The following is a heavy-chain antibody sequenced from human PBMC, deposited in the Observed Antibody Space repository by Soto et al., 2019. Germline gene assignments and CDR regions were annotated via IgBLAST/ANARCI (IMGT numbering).Heavy chain of an antibody. CDR3: ARLQYTVVTALDI. D-gene: IGHD2-15*01. CDR2: IYHTVNT. Sequence: SETLSLTCSVSGVSIGSHCWSWIRQAPGKGPELVGYIYHTVNTNYNPALKSRVTISMDTSKNQLSLQLSSVTAADTAVYYCARLQYTVVTALDIWGHGTMVTV. V-gene: IGHV4-59*11. J-gene: IGHJ3*02. CDR1: GVSIGSHC.